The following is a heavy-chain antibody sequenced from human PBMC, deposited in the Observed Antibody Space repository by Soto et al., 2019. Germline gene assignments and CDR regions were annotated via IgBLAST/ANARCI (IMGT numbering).Heavy chain of an antibody. CDR3: ARGVVRRAVYILEYYDIMDF. CDR2: INHSGST. J-gene: IGHJ6*02. V-gene: IGHV4-34*01. CDR1: GVSFSGYY. Sequence: ATLPLTYAVYGVSFSGYYWSWFRQPPGKGLEWIGEINHSGSTNYNPSLKSRVTISVDTSKNQFSLKLSSVTAADTAVYYCARGVVRRAVYILEYYDIMDFWGQGSAIT. D-gene: IGHD6-19*01.